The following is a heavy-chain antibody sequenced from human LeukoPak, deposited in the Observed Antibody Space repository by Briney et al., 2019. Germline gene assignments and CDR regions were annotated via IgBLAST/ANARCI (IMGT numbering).Heavy chain of an antibody. CDR2: IIPIFGTA. J-gene: IGHJ6*03. CDR1: GGTFSSYA. D-gene: IGHD4-17*01. Sequence: SVTVSCKASGGTFSSYAISWVRQAPGQGLEWMGGIIPIFGTANYAQKFQGRVTITTDESTSTAYMELSSLRSEDTAVYYCARSGVPSVTYYYYYYYMDVWGKGTTVTVSS. CDR3: ARSGVPSVTYYYYYYYMDV. V-gene: IGHV1-69*05.